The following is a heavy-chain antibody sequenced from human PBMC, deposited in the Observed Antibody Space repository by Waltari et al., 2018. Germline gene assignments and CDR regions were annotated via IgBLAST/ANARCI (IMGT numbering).Heavy chain of an antibody. CDR1: GFTFSSYA. CDR2: ISGSGGRT. D-gene: IGHD3-10*02. V-gene: IGHV3-23*01. CDR3: AKTSRGYYVSRDWFDP. J-gene: IGHJ5*02. Sequence: EIQLLESGGGLVQPGGSLRLSCAASGFTFSSYALSWVRKAPGKGLEWGSAISGSGGRTYIADHGKGRSTISRDNSKNTLYLQMNSLTADDTAVYYCAKTSRGYYVSRDWFDPWGQGTVVTVSS.